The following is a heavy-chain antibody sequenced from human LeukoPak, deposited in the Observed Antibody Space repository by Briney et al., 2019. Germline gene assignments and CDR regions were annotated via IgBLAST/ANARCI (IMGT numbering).Heavy chain of an antibody. CDR2: ISGSGTST. CDR3: ARVSGMIVVVDAFDI. CDR1: GFTFNNYA. D-gene: IGHD3-22*01. Sequence: QPGGSLRLSCAASGFTFNNYAMSWVRQAPGKGLEWVSVISGSGTSTYYADSVKGRFTISRDNSKNTLYLQMNSLRAEDTAVYYCARVSGMIVVVDAFDIWGQGTMVTVSS. J-gene: IGHJ3*02. V-gene: IGHV3-23*01.